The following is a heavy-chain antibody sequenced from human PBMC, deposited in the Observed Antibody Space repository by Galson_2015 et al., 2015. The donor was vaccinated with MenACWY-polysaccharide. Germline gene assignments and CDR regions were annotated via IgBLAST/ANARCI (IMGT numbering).Heavy chain of an antibody. CDR1: GFTFSSYS. CDR2: ISSSSSTI. J-gene: IGHJ6*02. CDR3: ARLHCSSASCYPTNYYYYGMAV. V-gene: IGHV3-48*01. D-gene: IGHD2-2*01. Sequence: SLRLSCAASGFTFSSYSMNWVRQTPGKGLEWVSYISSSSSTIYYADSVKGRFTISRDNAKNSLFLQMNSLRAEDTDVYYCARLHCSSASCYPTNYYYYGMAVWVHGTPFTVSS.